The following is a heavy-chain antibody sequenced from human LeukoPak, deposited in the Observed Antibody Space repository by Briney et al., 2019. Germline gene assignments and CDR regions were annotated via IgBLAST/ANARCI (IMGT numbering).Heavy chain of an antibody. CDR2: INHSGST. D-gene: IGHD3-3*01. J-gene: IGHJ4*02. Sequence: SETLSLTCAVYGRSFSRYYWSWIRQPPGKWLEWIGQINHSGSTNYNPSRKSRVTISVDTYKNQFSLKLSSVAAADPAVYYCARGITIFGVVIPRYFDYWGQGTLVTVSS. V-gene: IGHV4-34*01. CDR3: ARGITIFGVVIPRYFDY. CDR1: GRSFSRYY.